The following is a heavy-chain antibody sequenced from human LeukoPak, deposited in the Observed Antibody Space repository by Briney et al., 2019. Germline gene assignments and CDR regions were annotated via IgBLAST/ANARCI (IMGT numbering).Heavy chain of an antibody. V-gene: IGHV4-59*08. CDR2: IYYSGST. J-gene: IGHJ4*02. Sequence: SETLSLTCTVSGGSISSYYWSWIRQPPGKGLEWIGYIYYSGSTNYNPSPKSRVTISVDTSKNQFSPKLSSVTAADTAVYYCASSGIAVAGSIDYWGQGTLVTVSS. CDR3: ASSGIAVAGSIDY. CDR1: GGSISSYY. D-gene: IGHD6-19*01.